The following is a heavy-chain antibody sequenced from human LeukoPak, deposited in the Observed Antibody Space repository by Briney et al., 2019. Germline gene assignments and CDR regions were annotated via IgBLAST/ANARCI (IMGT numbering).Heavy chain of an antibody. CDR1: GFTFSSYA. CDR2: ISGSGGST. J-gene: IGHJ4*02. V-gene: IGHV3-23*01. D-gene: IGHD3-3*01. CDR3: AKDSAYYDFWSGYASDY. Sequence: GGSLRPSCAASGFTFSSYAMSWVRQAPGKGLEWVSAISGSGGSTYYADSVKGRFTISRDNSKNTLYLQMNSLRAEDTAVYYCAKDSAYYDFWSGYASDYWGQGTLVTVSS.